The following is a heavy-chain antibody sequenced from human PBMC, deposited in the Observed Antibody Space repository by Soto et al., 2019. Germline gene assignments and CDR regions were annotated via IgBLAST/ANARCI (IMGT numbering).Heavy chain of an antibody. J-gene: IGHJ6*02. CDR1: GGTFSSYA. D-gene: IGHD2-2*01. CDR2: IIPIFGTA. Sequence: QVQLVQSGAEVQKPGSSVKVSCKASGGTFSSYAISWVRQAPGQGLEWMGGIIPIFGTANYAQKFQGRVTITADESTSTAYMELSSLRSEDTAVYYCAREVGKGSTSLYGMDVWGQGTTVTVSS. V-gene: IGHV1-69*01. CDR3: AREVGKGSTSLYGMDV.